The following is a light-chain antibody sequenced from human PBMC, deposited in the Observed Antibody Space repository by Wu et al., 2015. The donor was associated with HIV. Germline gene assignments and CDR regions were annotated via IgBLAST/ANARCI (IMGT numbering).Light chain of an antibody. V-gene: IGKV1-5*03. Sequence: DIQMTQSPSTLSVSVGDRVTITCRASQSISSWLAWYQQKPGKTPKLLIYQASNLESGVPSRFSGSGSGTDFTLTISNLQPDDTATYYCQQYNSPYTFGQGTKLEI. J-gene: IGKJ2*01. CDR2: QAS. CDR3: QQYNSPYT. CDR1: QSISSW.